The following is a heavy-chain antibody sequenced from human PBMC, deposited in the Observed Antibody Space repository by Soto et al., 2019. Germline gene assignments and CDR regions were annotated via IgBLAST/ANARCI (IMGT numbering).Heavy chain of an antibody. V-gene: IGHV3-23*01. J-gene: IGHJ5*02. CDR3: AKQRVGSSWYRDCDL. CDR2: ISGVGGST. Sequence: EGQLLESGGGLVQPGGSLRLSCAASGFTFSDYAMSWVRQGPGKELEWASGISGVGGSTYYPDSVKGRFTISRDNSKNTGSLQMNNRTADATGVYYCAKQRVGSSWYRDCDLWGQGTLVTVSS. CDR1: GFTFSDYA. D-gene: IGHD6-13*01.